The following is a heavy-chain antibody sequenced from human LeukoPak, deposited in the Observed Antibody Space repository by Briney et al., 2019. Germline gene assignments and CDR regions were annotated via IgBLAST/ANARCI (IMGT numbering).Heavy chain of an antibody. CDR2: IKQDGSEK. CDR3: ARDSYDFWSGYPSLDY. Sequence: GGSLRLSCAASGFTFSSYWMSWVRKAPGKGLEWVANIKQDGSEKYYVDSVKGRFTISRDNAKNSLYLQMNSLRAEDTAVYYCARDSYDFWSGYPSLDYWGQGTLVTVSS. CDR1: GFTFSSYW. J-gene: IGHJ4*02. D-gene: IGHD3-3*01. V-gene: IGHV3-7*01.